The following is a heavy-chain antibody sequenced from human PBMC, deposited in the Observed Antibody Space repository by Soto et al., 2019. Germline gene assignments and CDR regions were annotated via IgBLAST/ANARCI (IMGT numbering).Heavy chain of an antibody. D-gene: IGHD1-26*01. V-gene: IGHV3-30*18. CDR1: GFTFSAYG. J-gene: IGHJ6*02. CDR2: VSYDGSNK. Sequence: PGGSLRLSCAASGFTFSAYGMHWVRQAPGKGLEWVAVVSYDGSNKYYADSVKGRFTISRDNSWNTLYLQMNSLRAEDTAVYYCAKVTFSGDYYYYYGMDVGGQGTTVTVSS. CDR3: AKVTFSGDYYYYYGMDV.